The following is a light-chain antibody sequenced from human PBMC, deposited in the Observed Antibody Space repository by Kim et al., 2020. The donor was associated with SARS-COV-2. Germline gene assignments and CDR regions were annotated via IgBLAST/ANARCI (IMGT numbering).Light chain of an antibody. Sequence: DIVMTQSPLSLPVTPGEPASISCRSSQSLLQSDGYNYLDWYLQKPGQSPQLLIYLGSNRASGVPDRFSGSGSGTDFTLKISRVEAEDVGVYYCMQALTPLTFGGGTKVEIK. J-gene: IGKJ4*01. CDR3: MQALTPLT. V-gene: IGKV2-28*01. CDR2: LGS. CDR1: QSLLQSDGYNY.